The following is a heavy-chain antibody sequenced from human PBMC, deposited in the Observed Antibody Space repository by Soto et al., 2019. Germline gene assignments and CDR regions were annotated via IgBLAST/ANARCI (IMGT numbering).Heavy chain of an antibody. CDR3: VREDDGGEREFYGLDV. CDR1: GFTFRNHA. V-gene: IGHV3-30-3*01. D-gene: IGHD3-10*01. Sequence: LSCAASGFTFRNHAMQWVRQAPGKGLECLAVIAHDGSNAFYRDSVKGRFTVSRDNSKNQFSLHLSSVTAADTAVYFCVREDDGGEREFYGLDVWCQGTTVTVSS. J-gene: IGHJ6*02. CDR2: IAHDGSNA.